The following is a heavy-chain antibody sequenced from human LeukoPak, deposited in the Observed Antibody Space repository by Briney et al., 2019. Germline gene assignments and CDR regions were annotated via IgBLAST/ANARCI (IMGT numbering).Heavy chain of an antibody. Sequence: ASVKVSCKASGYSFTGYYMHWVRQAPGQRFEWMGWINPNIGGTNYAQKFQGRVTMTRDTSISTAYMELSRLRSDDTAVYYCATLNYYDSSGYYEGSPQDYWGQGTLVTVSS. CDR3: ATLNYYDSSGYYEGSPQDY. J-gene: IGHJ4*02. CDR1: GYSFTGYY. V-gene: IGHV1-2*02. CDR2: INPNIGGT. D-gene: IGHD3-22*01.